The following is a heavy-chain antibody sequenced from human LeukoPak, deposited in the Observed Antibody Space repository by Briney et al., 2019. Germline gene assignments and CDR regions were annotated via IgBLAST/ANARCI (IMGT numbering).Heavy chain of an antibody. J-gene: IGHJ4*02. D-gene: IGHD1-1*01. CDR1: GYTFTSHY. CDR3: ARSPSGQLDY. CDR2: INPANGGT. V-gene: IGHV1-2*02. Sequence: ASVKVSCTTSGYTFTSHYIHWVRQAPGQGLEHVGWINPANGGTNYAQKFQGRVIMTRDTSISTAYMQLSSLTSDDTAVYYCARSPSGQLDYWGRGTLVSVSS.